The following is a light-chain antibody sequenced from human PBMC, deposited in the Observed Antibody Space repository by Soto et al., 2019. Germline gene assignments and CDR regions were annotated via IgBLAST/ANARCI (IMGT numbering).Light chain of an antibody. Sequence: EIVLTQSPGTLSLSPGEIATLSCRASQTVSRSYFVWYQQKPGQAPRLLIYGASARAPGIPDRFSGTGSGTESTLTLSRLEPEDFAVYFCQHFDSSPTFGGGTKVEI. V-gene: IGKV3-20*01. J-gene: IGKJ4*01. CDR2: GAS. CDR3: QHFDSSPT. CDR1: QTVSRSY.